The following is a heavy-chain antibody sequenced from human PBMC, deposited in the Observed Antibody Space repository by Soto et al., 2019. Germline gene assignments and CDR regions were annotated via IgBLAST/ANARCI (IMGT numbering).Heavy chain of an antibody. CDR1: GGSFSGYY. CDR2: INHSGST. D-gene: IGHD3-3*01. V-gene: IGHV4-34*01. Sequence: SETLSLTCAVYGGSFSGYYWSWIRQPPGKGLEWIGEINHSGSTNYNPSLKSRVTISVDTSKNQFSLKLSSVTAADTAVYYCARGLGDDFWSGYYNYHYYYYMDVWGKGTTVTVS. J-gene: IGHJ6*03. CDR3: ARGLGDDFWSGYYNYHYYYYMDV.